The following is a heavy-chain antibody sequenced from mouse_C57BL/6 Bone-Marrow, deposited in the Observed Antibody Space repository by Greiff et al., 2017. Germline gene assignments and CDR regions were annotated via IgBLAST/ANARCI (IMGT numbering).Heavy chain of an antibody. Sequence: QVQLQQSGPGLVQPSQSLSITCTVSGFSLTSYGVHWVRQSPGKGLEWLGVIWSGGSTDYNAAFISRLSISKDNSKSQVFFKMNSLQADDTAIYYCAGGQNYGSPYWYFDVWGTGTTVTVSS. J-gene: IGHJ1*03. CDR3: AGGQNYGSPYWYFDV. D-gene: IGHD1-1*01. V-gene: IGHV2-2*01. CDR1: GFSLTSYG. CDR2: IWSGGST.